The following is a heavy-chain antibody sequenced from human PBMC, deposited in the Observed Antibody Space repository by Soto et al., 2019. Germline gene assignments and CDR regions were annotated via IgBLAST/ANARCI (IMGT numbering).Heavy chain of an antibody. J-gene: IGHJ3*02. V-gene: IGHV3-20*01. CDR1: GFTFDDYG. CDR2: INWNGGST. D-gene: IGHD5-12*01. Sequence: PGGSLRLSCAASGFTFDDYGMSWVRQAPGKGLEWVSGINWNGGSTGYADSVKGRITISRDNAKKSLYLQMNSLRAEDTSLYHCSRSLLPRGGYDLNPFDIWGQGTMVTVSS. CDR3: SRSLLPRGGYDLNPFDI.